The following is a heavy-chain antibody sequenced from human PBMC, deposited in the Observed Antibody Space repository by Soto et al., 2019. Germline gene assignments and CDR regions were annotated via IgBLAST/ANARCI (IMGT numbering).Heavy chain of an antibody. J-gene: IGHJ6*02. Sequence: QVQLVESGGGVVQPGRSLRLSCAASGFTFSSYGMHWVRQAPGKGLEWVAVIWYDGSNKYDADSVKGRFTISRDNSKNTLYLTMNSLRAEDTAVYYCARDPGDIVVVPAAGYGMDVWGQGTTVTVSS. CDR3: ARDPGDIVVVPAAGYGMDV. V-gene: IGHV3-33*01. D-gene: IGHD2-2*01. CDR2: IWYDGSNK. CDR1: GFTFSSYG.